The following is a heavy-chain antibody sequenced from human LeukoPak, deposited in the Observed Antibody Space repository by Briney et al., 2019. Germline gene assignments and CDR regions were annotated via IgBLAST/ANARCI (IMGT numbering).Heavy chain of an antibody. CDR2: ISAYNGNT. CDR3: ARGAYCTNGVCYNSFDY. D-gene: IGHD2-8*01. V-gene: IGHV1-18*01. CDR1: GYTFTSYG. J-gene: IGHJ4*02. Sequence: ASVKVSCKASGYTFTSYGISWVRQAPGQGLEWMGWISAYNGNTNYAQKLQGRVTMTTDTSTSTAYMELSSLRSEDTAVYYCARGAYCTNGVCYNSFDYWGQGTLVTVSS.